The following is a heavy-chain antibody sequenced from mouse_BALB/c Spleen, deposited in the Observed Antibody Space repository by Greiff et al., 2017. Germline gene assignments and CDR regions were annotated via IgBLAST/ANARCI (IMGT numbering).Heavy chain of an antibody. CDR1: GYTFTDYA. Sequence: QVQLKESGAELVRPGVSVKISCKGSGYTFTDYAMHWVKQSHAKSLEWIGVISTYYGDASYNQKFKGKATMTVDKSSITAYMELARLTSEDSAIYYCARFGDGYPAWFAYWGQGTLVTVSA. J-gene: IGHJ3*01. CDR2: ISTYYGDA. CDR3: ARFGDGYPAWFAY. V-gene: IGHV1S137*01. D-gene: IGHD2-3*01.